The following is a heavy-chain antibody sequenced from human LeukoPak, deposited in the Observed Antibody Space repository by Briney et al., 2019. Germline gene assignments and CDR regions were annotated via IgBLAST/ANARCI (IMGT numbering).Heavy chain of an antibody. CDR3: ARDSPRDNIVYYYYMDV. CDR2: IYPSGTT. D-gene: IGHD3-16*02. V-gene: IGHV4-4*07. Sequence: PSETLSLTCTVSGASISSSYWSWIRQSAGKGLEWIGRIYPSGTTNYNPSLRSRVTISVDKSKNQFSLNLTSVTAADTAIYYCARDSPRDNIVYYYYMDVWGKGTPVTVSS. J-gene: IGHJ6*03. CDR1: GASISSSY.